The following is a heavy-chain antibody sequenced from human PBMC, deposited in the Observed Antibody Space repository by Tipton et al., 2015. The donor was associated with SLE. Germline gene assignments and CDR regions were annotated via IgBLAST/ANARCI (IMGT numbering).Heavy chain of an antibody. CDR2: IIPIFGTA. V-gene: IGHV1-69*06. J-gene: IGHJ3*02. Sequence: QLVQSGAEVKKPGSSVKVSCKASGGTFSSYGISWVRQAPGQGLEWMGGIIPIFGTANYAQKFQGRVTITADKSTSTAYMELSSLRSEDTAVYYCARDRQIAAAGTGAFDIWGQGTMVTVSS. CDR3: ARDRQIAAAGTGAFDI. CDR1: GGTFSSYG. D-gene: IGHD6-13*01.